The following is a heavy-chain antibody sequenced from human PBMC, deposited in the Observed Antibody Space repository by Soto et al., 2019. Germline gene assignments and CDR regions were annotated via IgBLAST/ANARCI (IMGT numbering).Heavy chain of an antibody. CDR1: GFSLSSSGVG. D-gene: IGHD3-16*01. J-gene: IGHJ4*02. V-gene: IGHV2-5*02. Sequence: QITLKESGPSLVKPTETRTLTCTFSGFSLSSSGVGLAWIRQPPGKPLEWLALIYWDDDKYTSPSLKSRLTITKYISKNQVVLLMTNMDPVDTATYFCVHLLTGGRFDSWGQGTLVTVSS. CDR2: IYWDDDK. CDR3: VHLLTGGRFDS.